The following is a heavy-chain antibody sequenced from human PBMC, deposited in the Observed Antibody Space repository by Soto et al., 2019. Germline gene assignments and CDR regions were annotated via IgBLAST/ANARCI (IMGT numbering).Heavy chain of an antibody. V-gene: IGHV3-11*01. CDR3: ASYDSSGYYGLAFDY. CDR2: ISSSGSTI. CDR1: GYTFRDDY. D-gene: IGHD3-22*01. Sequence: QVQLVESGGGLVKPGGSLRLSCAACGYTFRDDYMSWIRQAPGKGLEWVSYISSSGSTIYYADSVKGRFTISRDNAKNSLYLQMNSLRAEDTAVYYCASYDSSGYYGLAFDYWGQGTLVTASS. J-gene: IGHJ4*02.